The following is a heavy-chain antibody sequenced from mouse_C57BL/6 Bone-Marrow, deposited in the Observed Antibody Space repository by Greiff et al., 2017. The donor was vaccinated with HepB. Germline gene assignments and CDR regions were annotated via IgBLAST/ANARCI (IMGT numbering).Heavy chain of an antibody. V-gene: IGHV10-1*01. CDR3: VRHRDYYYGSSHYYAMDY. CDR2: IRSKSNNYAT. Sequence: EVQLVESGGGLVQPKGSLKLSCAASGFSFNTYAMNWVRQAPGKGLEWVARIRSKSNNYATYYADSVKDRFTISRDDSESMLYLQMNNLKTEDTAMYYCVRHRDYYYGSSHYYAMDYWGQGTSVTVSS. D-gene: IGHD1-1*01. CDR1: GFSFNTYA. J-gene: IGHJ4*01.